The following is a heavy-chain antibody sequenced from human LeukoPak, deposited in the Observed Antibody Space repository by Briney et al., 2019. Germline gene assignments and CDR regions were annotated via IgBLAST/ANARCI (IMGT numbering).Heavy chain of an antibody. CDR1: GGSISSYY. V-gene: IGHV4-59*07. J-gene: IGHJ6*03. Sequence: SDTLSLTCTVSGGSISSYYWSWIRQPPGKGLEWIVYIYYSGSTNYNPSLKSRVTISVDTSKNQFSLKLSSVTAADAAVYYCARVLYSGYDFRYYYFMDVWGKGTTVTVSS. D-gene: IGHD5-12*01. CDR3: ARVLYSGYDFRYYYFMDV. CDR2: IYYSGST.